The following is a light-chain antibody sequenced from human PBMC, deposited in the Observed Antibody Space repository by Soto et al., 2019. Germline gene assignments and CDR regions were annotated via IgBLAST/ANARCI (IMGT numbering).Light chain of an antibody. V-gene: IGLV2-14*01. CDR1: SSDVGGYNY. CDR3: DSYTSSRAYV. Sequence: QSVLTQPAAVSGSPGQSITISCTGTSSDVGGYNYVSWYQQQSGKAPKLRIHEVSKRPSGGSNRFSGSNSGNTASLTISGLQAEDEADYYCDSYTSSRAYVFGIGTKVTVL. J-gene: IGLJ1*01. CDR2: EVS.